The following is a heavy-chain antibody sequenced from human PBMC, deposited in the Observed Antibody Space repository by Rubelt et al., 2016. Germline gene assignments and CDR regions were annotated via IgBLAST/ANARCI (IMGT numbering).Heavy chain of an antibody. CDR1: GFTFSSYG. J-gene: IGHJ4*02. V-gene: IGHV3-30*02. D-gene: IGHD5-18*01. CDR3: AKGLASFNSYGYR. Sequence: VQLVESGGGLVQPGGSLRLSCAASGFTFSSYGMHWVRQAPGKGLKWVAFIRYDGSIKYYAESVKGRFTISRDNSKNTLYLQMNSLRAEDTAVYYCAKGLASFNSYGYRWGQGTLVTVSS. CDR2: IRYDGSIK.